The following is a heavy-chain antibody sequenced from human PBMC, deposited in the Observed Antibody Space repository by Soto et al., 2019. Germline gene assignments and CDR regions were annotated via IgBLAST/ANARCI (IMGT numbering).Heavy chain of an antibody. D-gene: IGHD6-19*01. CDR1: GFTFSTYA. J-gene: IGHJ4*02. V-gene: IGHV3-23*01. CDR2: ISGSGDST. Sequence: EVQLLESGGGLVQPGGSLRLSCAASGFTFSTYAMNWVRQAPGKGLEWVSGISGSGDSTYYADSVKGRFTVSRDNSKNMLNLQLNSLRAEDTAVYYCAKDRSSGWSLDYWGQGTLVTVSS. CDR3: AKDRSSGWSLDY.